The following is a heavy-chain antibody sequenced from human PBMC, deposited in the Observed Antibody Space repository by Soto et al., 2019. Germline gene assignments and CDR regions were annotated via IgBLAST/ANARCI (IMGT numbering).Heavy chain of an antibody. V-gene: IGHV1-18*01. CDR3: SPPGFDYYDSEPFDY. CDR1: GYTFTSYG. J-gene: IGHJ4*02. D-gene: IGHD3-10*01. CDR2: ISAYNGNT. Sequence: QVQLVQSGAEVKKPGASVKVSCKASGYTFTSYGISWVRQAPGQGLEWMGWISAYNGNTNYAQKLQGRVTMTTDTSTSTEDMELRSLRSEDTAVYYCSPPGFDYYDSEPFDYWGQVTLVTVS.